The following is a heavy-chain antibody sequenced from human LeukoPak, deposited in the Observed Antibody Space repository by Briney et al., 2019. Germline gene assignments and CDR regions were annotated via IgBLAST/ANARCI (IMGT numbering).Heavy chain of an antibody. CDR2: INHSGST. J-gene: IGHJ4*02. Sequence: PSETLSLTCAVYGGSFSGYYWSWIRQPPGKGLEWIGEINHSGSTNYNPSLKSRVTISVDTSKNQFSLKLNSVTAADTAVYYCARRRATYGYTYWGQGTLVTVSS. D-gene: IGHD5-18*01. V-gene: IGHV4-34*01. CDR1: GGSFSGYY. CDR3: ARRRATYGYTY.